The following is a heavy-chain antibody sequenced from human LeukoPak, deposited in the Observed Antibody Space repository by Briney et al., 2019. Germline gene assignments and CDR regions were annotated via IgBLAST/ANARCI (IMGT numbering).Heavy chain of an antibody. CDR3: ARDLYCSSTSCYRYGMDV. CDR2: ISSSGSTI. J-gene: IGHJ6*02. CDR1: GFTSSSYE. Sequence: PGGSLGLSCAASGFTSSSYEMNWVRQAPGKGLEWVSYISSSGSTIYYADSVKGRFTISRDNAKNSLYLQMNSLRAEDTAVYYCARDLYCSSTSCYRYGMDVWGQGTTVTVSS. D-gene: IGHD2-2*01. V-gene: IGHV3-48*03.